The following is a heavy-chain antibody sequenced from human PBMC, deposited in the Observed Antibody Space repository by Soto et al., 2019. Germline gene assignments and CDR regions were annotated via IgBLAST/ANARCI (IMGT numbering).Heavy chain of an antibody. V-gene: IGHV1-18*01. J-gene: IGHJ3*02. CDR3: ARLPFYGDFKEHDAFDI. Sequence: QVQLVQSGAEVKKPGASVKVSCKASGYTFTSYGISWVRQAPGQGLEWMGWISAYNGNTNYVQKLQGRVTMTTDTSTSTAYMELRSLRSDDTAVYYCARLPFYGDFKEHDAFDIWGQGTMVTVSS. CDR1: GYTFTSYG. CDR2: ISAYNGNT. D-gene: IGHD4-17*01.